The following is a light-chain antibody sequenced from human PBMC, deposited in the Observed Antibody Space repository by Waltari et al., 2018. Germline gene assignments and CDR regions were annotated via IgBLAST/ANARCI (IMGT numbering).Light chain of an antibody. CDR3: AAWDDSLNAWI. J-gene: IGLJ3*02. Sequence: QSLLTQPPSKSGAPGPRATISCSVGSSNLGRNSGNWDEQVPGPAPKLLIFRIDQRPSGVSDRFSGSKSGTSASLTITGLLSADEADYICAAWDDSLNAWIFGGGTRLTVL. V-gene: IGLV1-44*01. CDR2: RID. CDR1: SSNLGRNS.